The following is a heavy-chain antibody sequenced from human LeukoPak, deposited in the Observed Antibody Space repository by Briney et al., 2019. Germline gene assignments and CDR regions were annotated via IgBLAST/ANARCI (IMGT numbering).Heavy chain of an antibody. CDR3: AKDNPPPEYYFDY. CDR1: GIAFSSFA. J-gene: IGHJ4*02. D-gene: IGHD1-14*01. Sequence: PGGSLRLSCAASGIAFSSFAMSWVRQAPGKGLEWVSSLTGLGDTKYYADSVKGRFTISRDNAKNTLYLQMNSLRAEDSAVYYCAKDNPPPEYYFDYWGQGTLVTVSS. V-gene: IGHV3-23*01. CDR2: LTGLGDTK.